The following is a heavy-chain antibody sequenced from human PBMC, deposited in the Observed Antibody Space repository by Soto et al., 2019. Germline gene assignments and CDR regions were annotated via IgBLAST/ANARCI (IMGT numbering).Heavy chain of an antibody. J-gene: IGHJ4*02. CDR3: ARIEMASIK. Sequence: QVQMQESGPGLVKPSPTLSLTCSVSGASIRRGGYYWSWLRQSPGKGLEWIGHIYYTGSTFYSPPLKSRLTISLETSKNQFSLDLRSVTAADTAMYYCARIEMASIKWGRGALVTVAS. CDR2: IYYTGST. CDR1: GASIRRGGYY. V-gene: IGHV4-31*03.